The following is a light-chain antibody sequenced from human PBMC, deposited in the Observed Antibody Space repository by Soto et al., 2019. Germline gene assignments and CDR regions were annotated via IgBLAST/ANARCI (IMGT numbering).Light chain of an antibody. CDR3: QSYDSTLSARYV. CDR1: SSNIGAGYD. J-gene: IGLJ1*01. V-gene: IGLV1-40*01. Sequence: QSVLTQPPSVSGAPGQRVTISCTGSSSNIGAGYDVHWYQQRPGTAPKLLIVGNSNRPSGVPDRFSGSKSGTSASLAITGLQSEDEGDYSCQSYDSTLSARYVFGTGTKLTVL. CDR2: GNS.